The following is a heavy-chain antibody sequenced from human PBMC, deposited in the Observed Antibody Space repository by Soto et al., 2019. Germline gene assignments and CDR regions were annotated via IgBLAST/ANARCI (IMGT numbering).Heavy chain of an antibody. CDR2: IYYSGST. Sequence: SETLSLTCTVSGGSISSYYWSWIRQLPGKGLEWIGYIYYSGSTNYNPSLKSRVTISVDTSKNQFSLKLSSVTAADTAVYYCAIDPGGFVYGMDVWGQRTTVTVSS. CDR1: GGSISSYY. J-gene: IGHJ6*02. CDR3: AIDPGGFVYGMDV. V-gene: IGHV4-59*01. D-gene: IGHD3-10*01.